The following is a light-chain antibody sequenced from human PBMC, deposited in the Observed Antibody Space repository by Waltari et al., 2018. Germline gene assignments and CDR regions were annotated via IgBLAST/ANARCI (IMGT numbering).Light chain of an antibody. CDR3: SSYASSNNVV. Sequence: QSALTQPPSASGSPGQSVTISCTGTSIDVGGYNYVSWYQQHPGKAPKLIIYEVTKRPSGVPDRFSGSKSGNTASLTVSGLQAEDDADYYCSSYASSNNVVFGGGTKLTVL. CDR1: SIDVGGYNY. CDR2: EVT. V-gene: IGLV2-8*01. J-gene: IGLJ2*01.